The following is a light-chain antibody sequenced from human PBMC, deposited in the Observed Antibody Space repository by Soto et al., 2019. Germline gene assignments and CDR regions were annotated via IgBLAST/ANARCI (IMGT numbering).Light chain of an antibody. J-gene: IGKJ1*01. Sequence: DIQMTQSPSTLPASVGDRVTITFRASQSISTWLAWYQQKPGKAPNLLIYKASYLQGGVPSRFSGSGSGTEFTLTISSLLPEDSATYYCQQYNSQWTFGQGTKVDI. CDR1: QSISTW. CDR3: QQYNSQWT. CDR2: KAS. V-gene: IGKV1-5*03.